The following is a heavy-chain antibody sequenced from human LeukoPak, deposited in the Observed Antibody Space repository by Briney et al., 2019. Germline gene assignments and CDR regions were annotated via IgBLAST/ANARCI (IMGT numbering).Heavy chain of an antibody. V-gene: IGHV3-30*04. J-gene: IGHJ4*02. D-gene: IGHD6-6*01. CDR1: GFTFSSYA. CDR3: ATESSLSN. CDR2: ISYDGTYA. Sequence: GTSLRFSCAASGFTFSSYAMDWVRQAPGRGLEWVGDISYDGTYASYAGSVRGRFTISRDNSKNTLYLQMNSLRAEDTALYYCATESSLSNWGLGTLVTVSS.